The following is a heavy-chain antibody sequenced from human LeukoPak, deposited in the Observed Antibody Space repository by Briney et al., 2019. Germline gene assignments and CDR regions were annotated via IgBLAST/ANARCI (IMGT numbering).Heavy chain of an antibody. CDR3: AKDDAWLRFGE. J-gene: IGHJ4*02. V-gene: IGHV3-23*01. Sequence: GGTLRLSCAASGFTFSSYGMNWVRQAPGKGLEWVSGISPSGDIAYYADSVKGRFTISRDNSKNTLYLEVISLTAEDTAVYYCAKDDAWLRFGEWSQGTLVTVSS. CDR2: ISPSGDIA. CDR1: GFTFSSYG. D-gene: IGHD3-10*01.